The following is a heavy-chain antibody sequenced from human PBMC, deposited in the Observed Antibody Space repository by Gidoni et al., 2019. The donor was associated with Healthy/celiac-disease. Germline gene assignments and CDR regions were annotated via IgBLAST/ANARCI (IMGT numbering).Heavy chain of an antibody. Sequence: QVQLVQSGAEVKKPGASVKVSCTVSGYTLTELSMHWVRQAPGKGLEWMGGFDPEDGETIYAQKFQGRVTMTEDTSTDTAYMELSSLRSEDTAVYYCATGWAGGQWLAHLIFDYWGQGTLVTVSS. CDR3: ATGWAGGQWLAHLIFDY. CDR1: GYTLTELS. D-gene: IGHD6-19*01. J-gene: IGHJ4*02. V-gene: IGHV1-24*01. CDR2: FDPEDGET.